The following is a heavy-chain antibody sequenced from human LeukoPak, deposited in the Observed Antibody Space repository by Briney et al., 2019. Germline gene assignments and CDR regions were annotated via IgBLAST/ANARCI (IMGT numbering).Heavy chain of an antibody. CDR3: ARGENSKTYPVSGY. D-gene: IGHD2/OR15-2a*01. J-gene: IGHJ4*02. CDR2: ISYDGSSK. CDR1: GFTFSSYG. V-gene: IGHV3-30*03. Sequence: PGGSLRLSCAASGFTFSSYGMHWVRQAPGKGLERVAVISYDGSSKYYIDSVKGRFTISRDNSKNTLYLQMNSLRAEDTAVYYCARGENSKTYPVSGYWGQGTLVTVSS.